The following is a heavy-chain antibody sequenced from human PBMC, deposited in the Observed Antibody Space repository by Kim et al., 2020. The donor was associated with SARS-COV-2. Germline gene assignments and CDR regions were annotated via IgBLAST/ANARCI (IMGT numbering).Heavy chain of an antibody. V-gene: IGHV3-33*01. CDR1: GFTFSSYG. D-gene: IGHD3-9*01. CDR3: ARDAGLRYFDWLSSYFDY. J-gene: IGHJ4*02. Sequence: GGSLRLSCAASGFTFSSYGMHWVRQAPGKWLEWVAVIWYDGSNKYYADSVKGRFTISRDNSKNTLYLLMNSLRAEDTAVYYCARDAGLRYFDWLSSYFDYWGQGTLVTVSS. CDR2: IWYDGSNK.